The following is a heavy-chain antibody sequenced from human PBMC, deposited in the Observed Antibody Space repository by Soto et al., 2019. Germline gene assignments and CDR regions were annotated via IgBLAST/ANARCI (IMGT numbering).Heavy chain of an antibody. J-gene: IGHJ4*02. CDR3: ARGVAMVLYYFDY. V-gene: IGHV3-30*03. Sequence: GVLQRVCKAAAEFKFSNYGRHWIRQTPGKGLEWVAVISYDGSNKYYADSVKGRFTISRDNSKNTLYLQMNSLRAEDTAVYYCARGVAMVLYYFDYWGQGTLVTVSS. D-gene: IGHD5-18*01. CDR1: EFKFSNYG. CDR2: ISYDGSNK.